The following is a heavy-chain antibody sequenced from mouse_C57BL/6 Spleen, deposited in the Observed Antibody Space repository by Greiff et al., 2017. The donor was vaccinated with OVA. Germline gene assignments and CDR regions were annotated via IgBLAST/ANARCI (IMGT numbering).Heavy chain of an antibody. CDR1: GYTFTSYW. J-gene: IGHJ3*01. Sequence: QVQLQQPGAELVMPGASVKLSCKASGYTFTSYWMHWVKQRPGQGLEWIGEIDPSASYTNYNQKFKGRSTLTGDKSSSTAYLQLSSLTSEDSAVYYCARSGGSSYPFAYWGQGTLVTVSA. D-gene: IGHD1-1*01. V-gene: IGHV1-69*01. CDR3: ARSGGSSYPFAY. CDR2: IDPSASYT.